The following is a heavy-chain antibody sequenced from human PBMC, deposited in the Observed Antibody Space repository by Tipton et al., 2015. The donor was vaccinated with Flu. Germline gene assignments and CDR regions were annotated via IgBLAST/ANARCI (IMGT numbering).Heavy chain of an antibody. Sequence: RSLRLSCTSSGFTFGDYAMSWVRQAPGKGLEWVGFTRSKTYDGTTNYAAYVGGRFTISRDDSNSIAYLQMNSLKTEDTAIYYCIRSTSGWTGDLQHWGQGTLVTVSS. CDR3: IRSTSGWTGDLQH. CDR2: TRSKTYDGTT. J-gene: IGHJ1*01. V-gene: IGHV3-49*04. CDR1: GFTFGDYA. D-gene: IGHD6-19*01.